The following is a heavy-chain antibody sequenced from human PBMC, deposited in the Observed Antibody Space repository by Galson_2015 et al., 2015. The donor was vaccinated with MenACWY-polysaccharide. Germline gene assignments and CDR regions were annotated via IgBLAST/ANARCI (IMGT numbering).Heavy chain of an antibody. CDR1: GFTFEDYA. D-gene: IGHD3-10*01. V-gene: IGHV3-9*01. Sequence: SLRLSCAASGFTFEDYAMHWVRQAPGKGLEWVSGISWHSGTRGYADSVRGRFIISRDNAKNSLYLQMNSPRTEDTALYYCAKDVGGGSLEWYGLDVWGQGTPVTVSS. J-gene: IGHJ6*02. CDR3: AKDVGGGSLEWYGLDV. CDR2: ISWHSGTR.